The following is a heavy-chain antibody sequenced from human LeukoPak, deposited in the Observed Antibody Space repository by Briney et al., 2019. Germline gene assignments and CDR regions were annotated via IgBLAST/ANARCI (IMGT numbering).Heavy chain of an antibody. CDR1: GFTFSSYW. CDR2: IKQDGSEK. V-gene: IGHV3-7*01. J-gene: IGHJ3*02. D-gene: IGHD2-21*01. Sequence: PGGSLRLSCVASGFTFSSYWMSWVRQAPGKGLEWMANIKQDGSEKYYVDSVKGRFTISRDNAKNSLYLQMNSLRAEDTAVYYCARLGLAYCGGDCYSQGAFDIWGQGTMVTVSS. CDR3: ARLGLAYCGGDCYSQGAFDI.